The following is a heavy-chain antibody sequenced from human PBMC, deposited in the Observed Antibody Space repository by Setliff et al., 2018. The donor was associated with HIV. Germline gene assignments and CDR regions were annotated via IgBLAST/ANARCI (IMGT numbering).Heavy chain of an antibody. J-gene: IGHJ4*02. Sequence: SETLSLTCTVSGASVNSDDYYWSWIRQTPGKGLEWIGYIYYSGDTYYTATLQSRATSLLDTSKNQFFLTLTSVTAADTAVYFCARVPFGSGSYYFDFWGQGTLVTVSS. D-gene: IGHD3-10*01. CDR1: GASVNSDDYY. V-gene: IGHV4-30-4*01. CDR2: IYYSGDT. CDR3: ARVPFGSGSYYFDF.